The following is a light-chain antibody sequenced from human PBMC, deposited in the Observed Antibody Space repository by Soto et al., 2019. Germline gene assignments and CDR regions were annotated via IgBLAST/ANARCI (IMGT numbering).Light chain of an antibody. V-gene: IGKV4-1*01. Sequence: DIVMTQSPDSLAVSLGERATINCKSRQSVLYRSNNKNYLGWYQHKTGQPPKLLIYWASTRESGVPDRFNGSGSGTEFTLTISSLQAEDVAFYYCQQYYSTPHTFGQGTKLEI. CDR3: QQYYSTPHT. J-gene: IGKJ2*01. CDR1: QSVLYRSNNKNY. CDR2: WAS.